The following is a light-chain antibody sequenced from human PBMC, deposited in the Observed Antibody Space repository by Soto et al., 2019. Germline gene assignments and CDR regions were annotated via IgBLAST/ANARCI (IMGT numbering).Light chain of an antibody. J-gene: IGLJ2*01. CDR2: DVT. Sequence: QSVLTQPASVSGSPGQSITIPCTGTSSDIGGYNYVSWYQQHPGKAPKLMIYDVTNRPSGVSNRFSGSKSGNTASLTISGLQTEDEADYYCSSYIRCSTGVVFGGGTKLTVL. V-gene: IGLV2-14*01. CDR1: SSDIGGYNY. CDR3: SSYIRCSTGVV.